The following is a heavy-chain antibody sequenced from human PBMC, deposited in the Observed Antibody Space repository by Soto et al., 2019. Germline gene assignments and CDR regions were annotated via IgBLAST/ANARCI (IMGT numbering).Heavy chain of an antibody. V-gene: IGHV4-4*02. CDR3: ARRGSTRYYYYGMDV. J-gene: IGHJ6*02. D-gene: IGHD2-2*01. Sequence: SKTLSLTCAVSGGSVGSDNWWNWVRQTPGKGLEWIGEIHRTGSTHYNPSLKSRVTISVDTSKNQFSLKLSSVTAADTAVYYCARRGSTRYYYYGMDVWGQGTTVTVSS. CDR2: IHRTGST. CDR1: GGSVGSDNW.